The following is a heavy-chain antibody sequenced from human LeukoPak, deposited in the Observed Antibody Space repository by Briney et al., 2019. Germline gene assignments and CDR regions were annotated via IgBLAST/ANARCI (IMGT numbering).Heavy chain of an antibody. CDR2: ISGSGGST. CDR1: EFTFSKFP. J-gene: IGHJ4*02. CDR3: AKDPTKGYYGSGSYVGPYFDY. V-gene: IGHV3-23*01. Sequence: GGSLRLSCAASEFTFSKFPMSWVRQAPGKGLEWVSAISGSGGSTYYADSVKGRFTISRDNSKNTLYLQMNSLRAEDTAVYYCAKDPTKGYYGSGSYVGPYFDYWGQGTLVTVSS. D-gene: IGHD3-10*01.